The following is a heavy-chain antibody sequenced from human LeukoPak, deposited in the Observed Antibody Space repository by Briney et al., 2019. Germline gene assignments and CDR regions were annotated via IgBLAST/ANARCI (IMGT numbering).Heavy chain of an antibody. J-gene: IGHJ4*02. D-gene: IGHD3-10*01. Sequence: PGGSLRLSCAVSGFTFDDYGMSWVRQAPGKGLEWFAYINSSGSTKYYSAPVNGRFTTSGDYAKDSLFQQLNIMSTEDTAIYYIASDLTGQTFDYWGQGTLVTV. V-gene: IGHV3-11*04. CDR3: ASDLTGQTFDY. CDR2: INSSGSTK. CDR1: GFTFDDYG.